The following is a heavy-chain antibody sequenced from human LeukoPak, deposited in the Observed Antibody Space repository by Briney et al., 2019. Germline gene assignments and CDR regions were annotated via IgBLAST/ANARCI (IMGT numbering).Heavy chain of an antibody. V-gene: IGHV1-69*13. D-gene: IGHD4-17*01. Sequence: SVKVSCKASGGTFSSYAISWVRQAPGQGLEWMGGIIPIFGTANYAQKFQGRVTITADESTSTAYMELSSLRSEDTAVYYCARARGDYGDYGFVLDIWGQGTMVTVSS. CDR3: ARARGDYGDYGFVLDI. CDR1: GGTFSSYA. CDR2: IIPIFGTA. J-gene: IGHJ3*02.